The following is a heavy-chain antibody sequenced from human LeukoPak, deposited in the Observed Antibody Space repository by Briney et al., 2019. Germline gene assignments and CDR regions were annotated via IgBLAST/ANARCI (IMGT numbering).Heavy chain of an antibody. D-gene: IGHD2-15*01. CDR1: GGSITTNNYY. J-gene: IGHJ4*02. V-gene: IGHV4-39*07. Sequence: SETLSLTCTVSGGSITTNNYYWGWIRQPPGKGLEWIGSIYYSGSTYYNPSLKSRVTISVDTSKNQFSLKLSSATAADTAVYYCARDFSTRYCSGGSCYQFAYWGQGTLVTVSS. CDR3: ARDFSTRYCSGGSCYQFAY. CDR2: IYYSGST.